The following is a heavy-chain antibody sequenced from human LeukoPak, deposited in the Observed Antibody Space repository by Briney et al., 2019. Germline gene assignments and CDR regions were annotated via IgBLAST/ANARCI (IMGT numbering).Heavy chain of an antibody. CDR1: GGSISSGGYY. CDR3: ARARFSSGSYIDY. J-gene: IGHJ4*02. Sequence: PLETLSLTCTVSGGSISSGGYYWSWIRQPPGKGLEWIGYIYHSGSTYYNPSLKSRVTISVDRSKNQFSLKLSSVTAADTAVYYCARARFSSGSYIDYWGQGTLVTVSS. CDR2: IYHSGST. V-gene: IGHV4-30-2*01. D-gene: IGHD3-10*01.